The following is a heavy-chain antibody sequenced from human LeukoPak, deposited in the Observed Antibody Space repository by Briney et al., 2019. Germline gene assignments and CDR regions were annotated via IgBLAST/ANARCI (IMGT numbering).Heavy chain of an antibody. J-gene: IGHJ5*02. Sequence: GGSLRLSCAASGFTFSSYWMSWVRQAPGKGLEWVAHIKQDGSEKYYVDSVKGRFTISRDNAKNSLYLQMNSLRAEDTAVYYCAREGSSGYTNWFDPWGQGTLVTVSS. CDR1: GFTFSSYW. CDR3: AREGSSGYTNWFDP. CDR2: IKQDGSEK. V-gene: IGHV3-7*01. D-gene: IGHD3-22*01.